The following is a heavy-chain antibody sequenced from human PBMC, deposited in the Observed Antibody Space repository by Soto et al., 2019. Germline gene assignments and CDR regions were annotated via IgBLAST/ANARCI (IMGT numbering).Heavy chain of an antibody. CDR1: GFTFSSYA. J-gene: IGHJ4*02. CDR3: AKPSPAPTYCGGDCYYDY. CDR2: ISGSGGST. V-gene: IGHV3-23*01. D-gene: IGHD2-21*01. Sequence: PGGSLRLSCAASGFTFSSYAMSWVRQAPGKGLEWVSAISGSGGSTYYADSVKGRFTISRDNSKNTLYLQMNSLRAEDTAVYYCAKPSPAPTYCGGDCYYDYWGQGTLVTVSS.